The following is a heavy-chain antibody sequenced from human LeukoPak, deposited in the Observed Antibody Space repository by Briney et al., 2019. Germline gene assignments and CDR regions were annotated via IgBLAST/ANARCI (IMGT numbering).Heavy chain of an antibody. J-gene: IGHJ4*02. CDR1: GYSFTSYW. CDR3: ARQTAMGRSGDY. D-gene: IGHD5-18*01. CDR2: IDPSDSEP. V-gene: IGHV5-51*01. Sequence: GESLKISCKASGYSFTSYWIGWVRQMPGKGLEWMGIIDPSDSEPRYTPSFQGQVTISVDKSLTTAYLQWNSLKASDTAMYYCARQTAMGRSGDYWGQGTLVTVSS.